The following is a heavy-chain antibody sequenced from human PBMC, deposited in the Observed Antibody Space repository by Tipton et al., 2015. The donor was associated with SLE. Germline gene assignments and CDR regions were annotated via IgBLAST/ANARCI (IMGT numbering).Heavy chain of an antibody. CDR1: GVIFSTLA. J-gene: IGHJ6*03. CDR2: IRGSGCST. CDR3: GGGQYYYKDV. D-gene: IGHD3-16*01. Sequence: SLRLSWAASGVIFSTLAMSWVRQAPGKGLEWVSGIRGSGCSTYYADSLKGRFTISKDNSKNTLYLQMNSLRAEDTAVYYCGGGQYYYKDVWGEGTTVTISS. V-gene: IGHV3-23*01.